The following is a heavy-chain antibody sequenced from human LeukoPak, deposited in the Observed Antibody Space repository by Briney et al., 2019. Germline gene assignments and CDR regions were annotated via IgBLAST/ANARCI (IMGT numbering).Heavy chain of an antibody. CDR3: ARDNSGGSTWWFDP. V-gene: IGHV1-46*01. CDR1: GFTFTNYY. J-gene: IGHJ5*02. Sequence: ASVKVSCKASGFTFTNYYMHWVRQAPGQGLEWMGIINPSGSSTSYAQKFQVRVTMTRDTSTSTVYMELSSLRSEDTAIYYCARDNSGGSTWWFDPWGQGTLVTVSS. CDR2: INPSGSST. D-gene: IGHD2-15*01.